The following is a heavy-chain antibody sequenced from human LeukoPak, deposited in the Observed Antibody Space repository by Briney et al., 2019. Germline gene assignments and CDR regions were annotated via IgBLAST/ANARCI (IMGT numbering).Heavy chain of an antibody. V-gene: IGHV3-30*03. Sequence: GGSLRLSCAASGFTFSSYGMHWVRQAPGKGLEWVAVISYDGSNKYYADSVKGRFTISRDNSKNTLYLQMNSLRAEDTAVYYCAHLGYYDILTGYYGVLDYWGQGTLVTVSS. D-gene: IGHD3-9*01. J-gene: IGHJ4*02. CDR2: ISYDGSNK. CDR1: GFTFSSYG. CDR3: AHLGYYDILTGYYGVLDY.